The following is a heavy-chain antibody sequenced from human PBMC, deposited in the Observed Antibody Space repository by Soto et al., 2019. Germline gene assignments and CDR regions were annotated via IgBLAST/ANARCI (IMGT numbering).Heavy chain of an antibody. Sequence: ASVKVSCKASGYTFTSYYMHWVRQAPGQGLEWMGIINPSGGSTSYAQKFQGRVTMTRDTSTSTVYMELSSLRSEDTAVYYCARDCEWLVPAYYYYYGMDVWGQGTTVTVS. V-gene: IGHV1-46*01. D-gene: IGHD6-19*01. CDR1: GYTFTSYY. CDR2: INPSGGST. CDR3: ARDCEWLVPAYYYYYGMDV. J-gene: IGHJ6*02.